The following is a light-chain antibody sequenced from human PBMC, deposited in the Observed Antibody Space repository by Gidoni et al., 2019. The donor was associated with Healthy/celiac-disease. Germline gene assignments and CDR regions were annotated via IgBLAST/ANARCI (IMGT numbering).Light chain of an antibody. V-gene: IGKV3-11*01. J-gene: IGKJ5*01. CDR1: QIVSSY. CDR3: QQRSNWLIT. Sequence: EIVLTQSPATLSLSPGDRATLSCRASQIVSSYLAWYQQKPGQAPRLLIYDASNRATGIPARFSGSGSGTDFTLTISSLEPEDFAVYYCQQRSNWLITFGQGTRLEIK. CDR2: DAS.